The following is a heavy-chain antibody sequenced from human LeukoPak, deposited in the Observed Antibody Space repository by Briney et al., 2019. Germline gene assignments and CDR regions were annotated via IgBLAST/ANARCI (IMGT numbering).Heavy chain of an antibody. Sequence: PSETLSLTCAVYGGSFSGYYWSWIRQPPGKGLEWIGEINHSGSTNYNPSLKSRVTISVDTSKNQFSLKLSSVTAADTAVYYCARGPRVRGGDYWGQGTLVTVSS. V-gene: IGHV4-34*01. CDR1: GGSFSGYY. CDR3: ARGPRVRGGDY. CDR2: INHSGST. J-gene: IGHJ4*02. D-gene: IGHD2-2*01.